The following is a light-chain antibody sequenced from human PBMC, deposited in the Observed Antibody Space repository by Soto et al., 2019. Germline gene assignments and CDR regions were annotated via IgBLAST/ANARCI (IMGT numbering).Light chain of an antibody. CDR3: QQYEDLPLT. CDR1: QSIANF. V-gene: IGKV1-33*01. CDR2: DAS. J-gene: IGKJ4*01. Sequence: DVQMTQSPSSLSASVGDRVIITCKANQSIANFLNWFQHKPGEAPKLLISDASHLELGVPSRFSGSRSGTDFVLVISNLQSEDVATYFCQQYEDLPLTCGGGTKVDI.